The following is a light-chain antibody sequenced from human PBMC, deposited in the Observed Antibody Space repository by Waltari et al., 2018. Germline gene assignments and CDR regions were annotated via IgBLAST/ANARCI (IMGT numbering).Light chain of an antibody. V-gene: IGLV1-47*01. CDR2: KNN. CDR3: AAWDDNLTGPL. Sequence: SVLTQPPSASGTPGQTVTIPCSGSSSNIGGNFFYWYQQLPGMAPHLLIYKNNHRPSGVPDRYSGSKSGTSASLAISGLRSDDEAEYYCAAWDDNLTGPLFGGGTKVTVL. CDR1: SSNIGGNF. J-gene: IGLJ3*02.